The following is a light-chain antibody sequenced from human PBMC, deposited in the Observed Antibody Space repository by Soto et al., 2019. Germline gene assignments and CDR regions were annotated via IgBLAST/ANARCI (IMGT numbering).Light chain of an antibody. CDR1: SSDVGGYNY. V-gene: IGLV2-8*01. J-gene: IGLJ1*01. CDR2: EVS. Sequence: LTQPPSASGSFGQSVTISCTGTSSDVGGYNYVSWYQQYPGKAPKLMIYEVSERPSGVPDRFSGSKSGNTASLTVSGLQADDEADYYCSSYSGTNYHYVFGTGTKVTVL. CDR3: SSYSGTNYHYV.